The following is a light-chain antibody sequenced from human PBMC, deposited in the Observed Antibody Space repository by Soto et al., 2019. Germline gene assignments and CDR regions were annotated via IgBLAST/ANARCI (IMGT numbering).Light chain of an antibody. J-gene: IGKJ1*01. CDR1: QGIRDW. CDR3: QQYETFSGT. CDR2: DAS. V-gene: IGKV1-5*01. Sequence: DIQMTQSPSSVSASVGDRVTITCRASQGIRDWLAWYQQRPGKAPKLLIYDASALPRGVPSRFSGSGSGTKFTLTIASLQPDDFATYYCQQYETFSGTFGPGTKV.